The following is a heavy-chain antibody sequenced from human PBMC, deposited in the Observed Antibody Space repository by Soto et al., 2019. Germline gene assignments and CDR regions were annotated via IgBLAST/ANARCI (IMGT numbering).Heavy chain of an antibody. Sequence: QVQLQQWGAGLLKPSETLSLTCAVYGGSFSDHYWNWVRQPPGKGLEWIGEINHSGSTSYNPSLKSPVTMSVDTSKNQFSLKLSSVTAADTAVYYCARGTYFDSSGYYGGPYYFDFWGRGTPVTVSS. D-gene: IGHD3-22*01. J-gene: IGHJ4*02. CDR3: ARGTYFDSSGYYGGPYYFDF. V-gene: IGHV4-34*01. CDR2: INHSGST. CDR1: GGSFSDHY.